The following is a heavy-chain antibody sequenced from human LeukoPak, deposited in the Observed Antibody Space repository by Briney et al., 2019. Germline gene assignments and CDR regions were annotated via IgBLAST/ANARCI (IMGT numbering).Heavy chain of an antibody. D-gene: IGHD2-15*01. V-gene: IGHV1-2*06. CDR2: INPNSGGT. CDR1: GYTFTNYY. J-gene: IGHJ4*02. Sequence: ASVKVSCKASGYTFTNYYMHWVRQAPGQGLEWMGRINPNSGGTDYAQKFQGGVTMTRDTSISTVHMELTRLKSDDTAVYYCARARNYCSGGSCYYFDYWGQGTLVTVSS. CDR3: ARARNYCSGGSCYYFDY.